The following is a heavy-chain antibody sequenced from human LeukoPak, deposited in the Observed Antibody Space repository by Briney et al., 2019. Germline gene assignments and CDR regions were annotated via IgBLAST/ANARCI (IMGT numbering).Heavy chain of an antibody. Sequence: SETLSLTCAVYGGSFSGYYWSWIRQPPGKGLEWIGYIYYSGSTNYNPSLKSRVTISVDTSKNQFSLKLSSVTAADTAVYYCARVAVAGWIDYWGQGTLVTVSS. D-gene: IGHD6-19*01. CDR2: IYYSGST. J-gene: IGHJ4*02. CDR1: GGSFSGYY. CDR3: ARVAVAGWIDY. V-gene: IGHV4-59*08.